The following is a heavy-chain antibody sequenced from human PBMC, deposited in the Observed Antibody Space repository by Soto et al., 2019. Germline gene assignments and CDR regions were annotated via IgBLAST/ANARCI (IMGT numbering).Heavy chain of an antibody. CDR1: GFTFDDYG. CDR2: INWNGGST. Sequence: GGSLRLSCATSGFTFDDYGMSWVRQAPGKGLEWVSGINWNGGSTGYADSVKGRFTISRDNAKNSLYLQMNSLRAEDTAVYYCANALPAAPSSYYYMDAWGKGPTVTVSS. D-gene: IGHD3-16*01. J-gene: IGHJ6*03. CDR3: ANALPAAPSSYYYMDA. V-gene: IGHV3-20*04.